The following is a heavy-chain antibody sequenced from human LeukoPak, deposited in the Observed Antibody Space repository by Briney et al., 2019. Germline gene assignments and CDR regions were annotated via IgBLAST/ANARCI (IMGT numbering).Heavy chain of an antibody. V-gene: IGHV3-21*01. Sequence: KPSETLSLTCTVSGGSISSSSYYWGWVRQAPGKGLEWVSSISSSSSYIYYADSVKGRFTISRDNAKNSLYLQMNSLRAEDTAVYYCARDRIFLTGQNDAFDIWGQGTMVTVSS. CDR1: GGSISSSSYY. CDR2: ISSSSSYI. CDR3: ARDRIFLTGQNDAFDI. J-gene: IGHJ3*02. D-gene: IGHD3-9*01.